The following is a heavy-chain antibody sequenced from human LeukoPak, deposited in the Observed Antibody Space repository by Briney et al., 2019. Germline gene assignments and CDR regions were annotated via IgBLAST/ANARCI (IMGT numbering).Heavy chain of an antibody. CDR1: GGSFSGYY. CDR3: ARHSRTTYYYGSGTQRGGAFDI. CDR2: INHSGST. Sequence: SETLSLTCAVYGGSFSGYYWSWIRQPPGKGLEWIGEINHSGSTNYNPSLKSRVTISVDTSKNQFSLKLSSVTAADTAVYYCARHSRTTYYYGSGTQRGGAFDIWGQGTMVTVSS. V-gene: IGHV4-34*01. J-gene: IGHJ3*02. D-gene: IGHD3-10*01.